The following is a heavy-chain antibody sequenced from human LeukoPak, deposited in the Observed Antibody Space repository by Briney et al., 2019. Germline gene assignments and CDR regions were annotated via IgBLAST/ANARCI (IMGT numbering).Heavy chain of an antibody. Sequence: PSETLSLTCAVSGGSVGSTSCWTWVRQPPGKGLEWIATIYYSGGTNYNPSLMSRLTISVDRSKNQFSLKMNSVTAADTAIYFCARGHYDTNGYYLDYFDSWSQGTLVTVSS. J-gene: IGHJ4*02. CDR3: ARGHYDTNGYYLDYFDS. CDR2: IYYSGGT. D-gene: IGHD3-22*01. CDR1: GGSVGSTSC. V-gene: IGHV4-4*02.